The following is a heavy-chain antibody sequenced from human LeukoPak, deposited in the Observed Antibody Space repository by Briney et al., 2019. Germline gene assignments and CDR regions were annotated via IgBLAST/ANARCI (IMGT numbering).Heavy chain of an antibody. CDR1: GGSISSSSYY. CDR3: AGRSYSSSSEFDP. J-gene: IGHJ5*02. Sequence: PSETLSLTCTVSGGSISSSSYYWGWIRQPPGKGLEWIGTIYYSGSTYYNPSLKSRVTISVDPSKKQFSLKLSSVTAADTAVYYCAGRSYSSSSEFDPWGQGTLVTVSS. V-gene: IGHV4-39*01. D-gene: IGHD6-6*01. CDR2: IYYSGST.